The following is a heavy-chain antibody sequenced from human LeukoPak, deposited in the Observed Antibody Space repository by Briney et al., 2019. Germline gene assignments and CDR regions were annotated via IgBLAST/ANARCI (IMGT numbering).Heavy chain of an antibody. J-gene: IGHJ3*02. CDR2: IKPDGSEK. D-gene: IGHD1-26*01. V-gene: IGHV3-7*01. Sequence: GGSLRLSCAASGFTFSSYWMSWVRQAPGKGLEWVANIKPDGSEKYFVDSVKGRFTISRDNAKNSLYLQMNNLRAEDTAVYYCARSVGSRRAFDIWGQGTMVTVSS. CDR3: ARSVGSRRAFDI. CDR1: GFTFSSYW.